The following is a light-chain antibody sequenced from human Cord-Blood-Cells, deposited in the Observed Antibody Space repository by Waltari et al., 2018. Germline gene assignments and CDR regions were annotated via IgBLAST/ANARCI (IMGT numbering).Light chain of an antibody. CDR2: AAS. Sequence: DIQMTQSPSSLPASVGDRVTITCRASQSISSYLNWYQQKPGKAPKLLIYAASSLQSGVPSRFSGSGSGTDFTLTSSRLQPEDFATYYCQQSYSTPWTFVQGTKVEIK. V-gene: IGKV1-39*01. CDR1: QSISSY. J-gene: IGKJ1*01. CDR3: QQSYSTPWT.